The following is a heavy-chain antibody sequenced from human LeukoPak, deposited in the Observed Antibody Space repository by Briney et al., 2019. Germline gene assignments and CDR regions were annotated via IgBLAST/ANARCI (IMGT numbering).Heavy chain of an antibody. CDR3: ARSYGSGSSLYFDY. CDR1: GGSISSGSYY. J-gene: IGHJ4*02. CDR2: IYTSGST. V-gene: IGHV4-61*02. D-gene: IGHD3-10*01. Sequence: SETLSLTCTVSGGSISSGSYYWSWIRQPAGKGLEWIGRIYTSGSTNYNPSLKSRVTISVDTSKNQFSLKLSSVTAADTAVYYCARSYGSGSSLYFDYWGQGTLVTVSS.